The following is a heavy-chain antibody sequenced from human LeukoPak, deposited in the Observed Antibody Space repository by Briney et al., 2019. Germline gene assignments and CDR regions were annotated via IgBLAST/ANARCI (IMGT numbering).Heavy chain of an antibody. CDR2: ISGSGGST. CDR1: GFTFSSYG. CDR3: AREVGSNWFDP. J-gene: IGHJ5*02. D-gene: IGHD1-26*01. Sequence: GGSLRLSCAASGFTFSSYGMSWVRQAPGKGLEWVSAISGSGGSTYYADSVKGRFTISRDNAKNSLYLQMNSLRAEDTAVYYCAREVGSNWFDPWGQGTLVTVSS. V-gene: IGHV3-23*01.